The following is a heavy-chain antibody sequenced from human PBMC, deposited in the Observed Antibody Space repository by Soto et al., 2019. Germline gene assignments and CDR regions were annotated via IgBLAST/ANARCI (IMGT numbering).Heavy chain of an antibody. CDR1: EGSISISSYY. CDR3: ARHFKGSHSTGGSDLDY. D-gene: IGHD3-16*01. J-gene: IGHJ4*02. Sequence: AETLSLTCTVSEGSISISSYYWGWIRQPPGKGLEWIGSIYYSGSTYYNPSLKSRVTISVDTSKNQFSLKLSSVTAADTAVYYCARHFKGSHSTGGSDLDYWGQGTLVTVSS. CDR2: IYYSGST. V-gene: IGHV4-39*01.